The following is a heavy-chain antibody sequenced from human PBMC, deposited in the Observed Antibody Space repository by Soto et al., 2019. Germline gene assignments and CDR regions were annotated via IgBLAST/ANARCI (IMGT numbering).Heavy chain of an antibody. CDR1: GFTFSSYG. CDR3: ARDPHQRCGELYPTVDY. V-gene: IGHV3-33*01. CDR2: IWYDGSNK. D-gene: IGHD3-10*01. J-gene: IGHJ4*02. Sequence: PGGSLRLSCAASGFTFSSYGMHWVRQAPGKGLEWVAVIWYDGSNKYYADSVKGRFTISRDNSKNTLYLQMNSLRAEDTAVYYCARDPHQRCGELYPTVDYWGKGTLVPVP.